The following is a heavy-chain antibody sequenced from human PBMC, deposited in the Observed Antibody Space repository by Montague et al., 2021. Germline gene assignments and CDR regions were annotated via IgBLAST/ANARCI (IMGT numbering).Heavy chain of an antibody. CDR2: ISYHGSDK. CDR3: ARSRYYYDTSDYLDS. V-gene: IGHV3-30-3*01. CDR1: GFTFSSDA. D-gene: IGHD3-22*01. J-gene: IGHJ4*02. Sequence: SLRLSCAASGFTFSSDAMHWVRQAPGKGLEWLTVISYHGSDKYYADSVEGRFTISRDNSKNTLFLQMDSLRAEDTAVYYCARSRYYYDTSDYLDSWGQGTLVTVSS.